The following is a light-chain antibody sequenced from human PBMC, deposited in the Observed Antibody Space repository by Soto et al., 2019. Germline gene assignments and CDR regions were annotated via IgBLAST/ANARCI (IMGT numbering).Light chain of an antibody. Sequence: QSVLTQPPSASGSPGQSVTISCTGTSSDVGKYDYVSWFQHHPGKAPKLIIYEVSKRPSGVPDRFSGSKSGSTASLTVSGLQTEDEADYYCSSYTSSSIPYVFGTGTKLTVL. V-gene: IGLV2-8*01. J-gene: IGLJ1*01. CDR1: SSDVGKYDY. CDR3: SSYTSSSIPYV. CDR2: EVS.